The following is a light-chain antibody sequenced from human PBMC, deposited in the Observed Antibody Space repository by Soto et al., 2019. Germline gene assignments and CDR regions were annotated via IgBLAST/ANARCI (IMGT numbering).Light chain of an antibody. CDR2: EVS. V-gene: IGLV2-8*01. J-gene: IGLJ3*02. Sequence: QSALTQPPSASGSPGQSVTISCTRTSSDVGGYNYVSWYQQHPGKAPKLMIYEVSKRPSGVPDRFSGSKSGNTASLTVSGLQAEDEADYYCSSYAGSNNSVFGGGTKVTVL. CDR1: SSDVGGYNY. CDR3: SSYAGSNNSV.